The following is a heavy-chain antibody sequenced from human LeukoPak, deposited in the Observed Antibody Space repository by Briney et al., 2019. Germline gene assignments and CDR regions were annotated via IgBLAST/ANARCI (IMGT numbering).Heavy chain of an antibody. Sequence: PSETLSLTCTVSGYSISTGYYWSWIRQPPGKGLEWIGYIYYSGSTNYNPSLKSRVTISVDTSKNQFSLKLSSVTAADTAVYYCARKGGGQLVNTRRWFDPWGQGTLVTVSS. CDR1: GYSISTGYY. V-gene: IGHV4-61*01. D-gene: IGHD6-6*01. CDR2: IYYSGST. CDR3: ARKGGGQLVNTRRWFDP. J-gene: IGHJ5*02.